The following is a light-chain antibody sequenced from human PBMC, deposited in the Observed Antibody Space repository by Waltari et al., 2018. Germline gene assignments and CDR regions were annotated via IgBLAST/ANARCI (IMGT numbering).Light chain of an antibody. CDR1: SSDIGVYNY. Sequence: QSALTQPASVSGSPGQSISLPCTATSSDIGVYNYVSWFQQYPGKAPKLMIYEVTNRPSGVSDRFSGSKSDNTASLTISGLQAEDEADYYCSSYTASSTWVFGGGTKLSVL. CDR3: SSYTASSTWV. CDR2: EVT. J-gene: IGLJ3*02. V-gene: IGLV2-14*01.